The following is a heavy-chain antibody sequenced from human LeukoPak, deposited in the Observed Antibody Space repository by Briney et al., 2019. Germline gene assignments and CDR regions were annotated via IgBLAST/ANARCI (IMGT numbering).Heavy chain of an antibody. CDR2: IIPILGIA. CDR3: ARGKYDILTGYQGEIDWFDP. V-gene: IGHV1-69*04. D-gene: IGHD3-9*01. J-gene: IGHJ5*02. CDR1: GYTFTDYY. Sequence: SVKVSCKASGYTFTDYYLHWVRQAPGQGLEWMGRIIPILGIANYAQKFQGRVTITADKSTSTAYMELSSLRSEDTAVYYCARGKYDILTGYQGEIDWFDPWGQGTLVTVSS.